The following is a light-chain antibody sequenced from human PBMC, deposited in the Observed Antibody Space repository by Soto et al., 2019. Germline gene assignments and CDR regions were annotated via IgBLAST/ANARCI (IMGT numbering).Light chain of an antibody. V-gene: IGKV3-20*01. CDR3: QQYGNPPPNA. J-gene: IGKJ2*01. CDR2: GAS. Sequence: EIVLTQTPGTQSLSPGERATLSCRASQSVSSSYLAWYQQKPGQAPRVLIHGASSRATGIPDRFSGSGSGTDFTLTISRLEPEAFAVYFCQQYGNPPPNAFGQGTKVEIK. CDR1: QSVSSSY.